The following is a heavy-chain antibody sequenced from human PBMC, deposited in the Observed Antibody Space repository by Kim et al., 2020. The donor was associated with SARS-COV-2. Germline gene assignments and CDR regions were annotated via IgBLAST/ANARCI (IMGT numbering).Heavy chain of an antibody. V-gene: IGHV3-33*06. CDR1: GFTFSSYG. CDR3: AKLGDYYGSGSSSWYYYYGMDV. Sequence: GGSLRLSCAASGFTFSSYGMHWVRQAPGKGLEWVAVIWYDGSNKYYADSVKGRFTISRDNSKNTLYLQMNSLRAEDTAVYYCAKLGDYYGSGSSSWYYYYGMDVWGQGTTVTVSS. CDR2: IWYDGSNK. J-gene: IGHJ6*02. D-gene: IGHD3-10*01.